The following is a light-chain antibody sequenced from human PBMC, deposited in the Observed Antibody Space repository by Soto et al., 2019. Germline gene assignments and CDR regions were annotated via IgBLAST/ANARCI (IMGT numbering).Light chain of an antibody. CDR1: QDISSY. V-gene: IGKV1-9*01. CDR3: QQYKNWLTWT. CDR2: GAS. Sequence: DIQLTQSPSFLSASVGDRVTITCRASQDISSYLAWYQQKPGKAPNLLIFGASSLQSGVPSRFSGSGSGTQFTLTISSLQPEDFAVYYCQQYKNWLTWTFGQGTKVEI. J-gene: IGKJ1*01.